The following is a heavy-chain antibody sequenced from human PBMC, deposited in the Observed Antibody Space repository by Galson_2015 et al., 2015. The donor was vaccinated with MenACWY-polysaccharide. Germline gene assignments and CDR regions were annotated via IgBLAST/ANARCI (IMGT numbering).Heavy chain of an antibody. CDR3: ARDGTRGGDSRAFDI. D-gene: IGHD2-21*02. J-gene: IGHJ3*02. Sequence: SLRLSCAASGFTFRVYAMHWVRQAPGKGLEWVALIPYDGSSKYYADPVKGRFTISRDNSKNTVFLQMNSLRPEDTAVYYCARDGTRGGDSRAFDIWGQGTMVTVSS. V-gene: IGHV3-30-3*01. CDR2: IPYDGSSK. CDR1: GFTFRVYA.